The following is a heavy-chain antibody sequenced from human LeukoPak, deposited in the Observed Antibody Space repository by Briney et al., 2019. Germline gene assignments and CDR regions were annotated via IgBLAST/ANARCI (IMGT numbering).Heavy chain of an antibody. CDR1: VYTFTRYY. V-gene: IGHV1-2*02. D-gene: IGHD4-17*01. J-gene: IGHJ6*02. Sequence: ASVNVSCKASVYTFTRYYMHWVRQAPGQGLEWMGCINPNTGVTNYAQKFQGRVTLTRDTSIITAYMELTRLRSDDTAVYYCARDRTTVTTGYYGMDVWGQGTTVTVSS. CDR2: INPNTGVT. CDR3: ARDRTTVTTGYYGMDV.